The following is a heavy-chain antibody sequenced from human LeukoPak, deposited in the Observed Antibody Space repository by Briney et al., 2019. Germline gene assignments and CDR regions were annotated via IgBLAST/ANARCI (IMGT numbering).Heavy chain of an antibody. CDR2: INPNSGGT. V-gene: IGHV1-2*04. CDR3: ARDGAEWRGFDY. J-gene: IGHJ4*02. CDR1: GYTFTSYG. D-gene: IGHD4/OR15-4a*01. Sequence: GASVKVSCKASGYTFTSYGISWVRQAPGQGLEWMGWINPNSGGTNYAQKFQGWVTMTRDTSISTAYMELSRLRSDDTAVYYCARDGAEWRGFDYWGQGTLVTVSS.